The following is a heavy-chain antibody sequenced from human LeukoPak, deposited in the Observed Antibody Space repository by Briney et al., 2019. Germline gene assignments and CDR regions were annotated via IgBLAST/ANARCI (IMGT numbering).Heavy chain of an antibody. Sequence: SVKVSCKTSGGTFSNYALNWVRQAPGQGLEWMGRVISILNIANYAQKLQGRVTITADKSTSAAYMELSSLTSEDTAVYYRARAYSDLRYGWYYFDYWGQGTLVTVSS. J-gene: IGHJ4*02. V-gene: IGHV1-69*04. D-gene: IGHD5-24*01. CDR1: GGTFSNYA. CDR2: VISILNIA. CDR3: ARAYSDLRYGWYYFDY.